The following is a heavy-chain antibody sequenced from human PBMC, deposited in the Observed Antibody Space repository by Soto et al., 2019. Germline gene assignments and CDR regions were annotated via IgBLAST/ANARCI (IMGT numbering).Heavy chain of an antibody. CDR2: ISGSGGST. CDR3: AEADCSGGSCYPD. CDR1: GFTFSSYA. D-gene: IGHD2-15*01. V-gene: IGHV3-23*01. J-gene: IGHJ4*02. Sequence: GGSLRLSCAASGFTFSSYAMSWVRQAPGKGLEWVSAISGSGGSTYYADSVKGRFTISRDNSKNTLYLQMNSLRAEDTAVYYCAEADCSGGSCYPDWGQGTLVTVSS.